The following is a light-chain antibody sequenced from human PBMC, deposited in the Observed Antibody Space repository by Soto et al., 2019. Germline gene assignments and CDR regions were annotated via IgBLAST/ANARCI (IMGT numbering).Light chain of an antibody. CDR2: GVS. J-gene: IGLJ2*01. V-gene: IGLV2-14*03. CDR1: SSDVGGYNY. CDR3: SSYTGSSTLL. Sequence: QSVLTQPASVSGSPGQSITISCTGTSSDVGGYNYVSWYQHHPGKAPELMFYGVSNRPSGVSNRFSGSKSGNTASLTISGLQAEDEADYYCSSYTGSSTLLFGGGTKLTVL.